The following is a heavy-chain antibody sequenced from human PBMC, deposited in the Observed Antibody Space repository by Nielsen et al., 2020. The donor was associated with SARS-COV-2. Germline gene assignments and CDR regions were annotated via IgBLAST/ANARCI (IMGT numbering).Heavy chain of an antibody. CDR3: ARDMFFLGATNSLRDWFDP. V-gene: IGHV1-18*01. J-gene: IGHJ5*02. Sequence: SVKVSCKASGYTFTSYGISWVRQAPGQGLEWMGWISAYNSNTNYAQKLQGRVTMTTDTSTSTAYMELRSLRSDDTAVYYCARDMFFLGATNSLRDWFDPWGQGTLVTVSS. CDR1: GYTFTSYG. D-gene: IGHD1-26*01. CDR2: ISAYNSNT.